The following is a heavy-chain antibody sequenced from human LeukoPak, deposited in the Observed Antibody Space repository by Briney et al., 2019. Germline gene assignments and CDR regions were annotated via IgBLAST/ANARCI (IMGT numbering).Heavy chain of an antibody. CDR1: GFTFSSYA. V-gene: IGHV3-23*01. J-gene: IGHJ3*02. Sequence: QPGGSLRLSCAASGFTFSSYAMSWVRQAPRKGLGWVSAISGSGGSTYYADSVKGRFTISRDNSKNTLYLQMNSLRAEDTSVYYCAKYVSHTFDAFEIWGQGTRVTVTS. D-gene: IGHD3-16*01. CDR2: ISGSGGST. CDR3: AKYVSHTFDAFEI.